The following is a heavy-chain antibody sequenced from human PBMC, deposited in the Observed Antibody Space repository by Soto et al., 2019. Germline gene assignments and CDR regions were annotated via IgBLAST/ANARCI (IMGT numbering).Heavy chain of an antibody. V-gene: IGHV4-61*01. CDR1: GGSVSSGSYY. J-gene: IGHJ4*02. CDR3: ARGVEMATWYYFDY. Sequence: SETLSLTCTVSGGSVSSGSYYWSWIRQPPGKGLEWIGYIYYSGSTNYNPSLKSRVTISVDTSKNQFSLKLSSVTAADTAVYYCARGVEMATWYYFDYWGQGTLVTVSS. D-gene: IGHD5-12*01. CDR2: IYYSGST.